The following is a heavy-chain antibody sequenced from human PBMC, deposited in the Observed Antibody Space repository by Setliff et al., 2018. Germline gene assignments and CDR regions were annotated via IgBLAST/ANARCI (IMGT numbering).Heavy chain of an antibody. CDR3: ATRTFAVIPHSGLGLDYFYGMDV. V-gene: IGHV4-39*07. Sequence: NPSETLSLTCNVSGGSVSSTSHYWGWVRQPPGKGLEWIGDIYKGGSTYYNPSLRSRVSMSLDTSKRQVSLNLNSVTAADTGVYYCATRTFAVIPHSGLGLDYFYGMDVWGRGTTVTVSS. CDR2: IYKGGST. D-gene: IGHD2-21*01. J-gene: IGHJ6*02. CDR1: GGSVSSTSHY.